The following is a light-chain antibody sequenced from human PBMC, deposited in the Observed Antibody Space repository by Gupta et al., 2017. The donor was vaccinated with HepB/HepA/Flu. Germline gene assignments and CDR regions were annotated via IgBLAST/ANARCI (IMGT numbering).Light chain of an antibody. V-gene: IGKV3-11*01. Sequence: EIVLTQSPATLSLSPGERATLSCRASQSVSRYLAWYQQKPGQAPRLLIYEASNRAAGIPGRFSGSGSGTDFTLTISSLEPEDFAVYYCQQRNIWPLTFGAGTKLEIQ. J-gene: IGKJ4*01. CDR1: QSVSRY. CDR3: QQRNIWPLT. CDR2: EAS.